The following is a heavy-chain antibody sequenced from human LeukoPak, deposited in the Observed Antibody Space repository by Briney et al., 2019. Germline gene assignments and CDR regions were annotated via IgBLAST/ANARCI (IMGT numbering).Heavy chain of an antibody. J-gene: IGHJ4*02. D-gene: IGHD5-12*01. CDR1: GYTLTGYY. Sequence: GASVKVSCKASGYTLTGYYMHWVRLAPGQELEWMGWINPSSGDTNYAQKFQGRVTMTRDTSISTAYMELSRLRSDDTAVYYCAKNPYEYYFDYWGQGTLVTVSS. V-gene: IGHV1-2*02. CDR3: AKNPYEYYFDY. CDR2: INPSSGDT.